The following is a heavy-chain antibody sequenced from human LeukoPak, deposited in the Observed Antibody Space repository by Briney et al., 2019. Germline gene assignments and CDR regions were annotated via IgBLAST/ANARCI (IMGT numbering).Heavy chain of an antibody. CDR3: ATPAAGPGAEYSLY. CDR1: GFTFSSYW. V-gene: IGHV3-74*01. D-gene: IGHD6-13*01. Sequence: RGGSLRLSCAASGFTFSSYWMHWVRQVPGMGLVWVSRINTDETTTTYADSVKGRFTISRDNAKNSLDLQMNSLKVEDTAVYYCATPAAGPGAEYSLYWGQGTLVIVSS. J-gene: IGHJ1*01. CDR2: INTDETTT.